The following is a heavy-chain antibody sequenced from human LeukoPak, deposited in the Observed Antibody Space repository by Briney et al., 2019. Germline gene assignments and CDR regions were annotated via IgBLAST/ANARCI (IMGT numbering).Heavy chain of an antibody. CDR1: GGSISSGDSS. CDR3: AREGHNWEGENWFDP. V-gene: IGHV4-30-2*01. CDR2: IYHSGNT. Sequence: SQTLSLTCAVSGGSISSGDSSWGWIRQPPGKGLEWIGYIYHSGNTYYNPSLKSRVTISMDNSKNQFSLKLTSVTAADTAVYYCAREGHNWEGENWFDPWGQGTLVTVSS. D-gene: IGHD1-1*01. J-gene: IGHJ5*02.